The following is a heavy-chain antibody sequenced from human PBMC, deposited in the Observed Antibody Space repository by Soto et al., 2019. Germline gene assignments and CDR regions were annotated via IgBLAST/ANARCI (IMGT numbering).Heavy chain of an antibody. Sequence: SGGSLRLSCVASGFTFSYYGMNWVRQAPGKGLEWVSYISSTGTTIYYADSVKGRFTISRDDAKGSLYLQMDSLRVEDTAVYYCAREYSDGYSAWGRRTLVTVSS. CDR2: ISSTGTTI. CDR3: AREYSDGYSA. J-gene: IGHJ5*02. V-gene: IGHV3-48*03. D-gene: IGHD4-4*01. CDR1: GFTFSYYG.